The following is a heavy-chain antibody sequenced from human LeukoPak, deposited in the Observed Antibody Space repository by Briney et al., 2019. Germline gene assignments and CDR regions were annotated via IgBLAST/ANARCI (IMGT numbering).Heavy chain of an antibody. CDR2: IYYSGST. CDR1: GASVSGSAYY. J-gene: IGHJ4*02. CDR3: AKSGGYGLIDY. Sequence: SETLSLTCTVSGASVSGSAYYWDWIRQPPGKGLEWIGNIYYSGSTYYNESLESQVTISIDTSKNQFSLKLNSVTAADTAMYYCAKSGGYGLIDYWGQGTLVTVSS. D-gene: IGHD1-26*01. V-gene: IGHV4-39*01.